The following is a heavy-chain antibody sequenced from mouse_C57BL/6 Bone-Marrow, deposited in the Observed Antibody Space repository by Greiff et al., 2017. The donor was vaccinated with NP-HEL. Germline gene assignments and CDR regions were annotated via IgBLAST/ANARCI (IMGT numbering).Heavy chain of an antibody. CDR1: GFNIKDDY. CDR3: TKSSLAY. J-gene: IGHJ3*01. CDR2: IDPENGDT. Sequence: EVKLQESGAELVRPGASVKLSCTASGFNIKDDYMHWVKQRPEQGLEWIGWIDPENGDTEYASKFQGKATITADTSSNTAYLQLSSLTSEDAAVYYCTKSSLAYWGQGTLVTVSA. V-gene: IGHV14-4*01.